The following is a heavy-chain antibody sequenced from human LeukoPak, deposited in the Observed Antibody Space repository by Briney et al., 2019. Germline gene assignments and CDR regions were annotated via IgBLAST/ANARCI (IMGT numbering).Heavy chain of an antibody. CDR3: ATHGESGIRYFDWLYSPIFDY. CDR1: LGTLSSYA. D-gene: IGHD3-9*01. Sequence: GASVNVSCPASLGTLSSYAISGVRQAPGQGGEWMGGIIPIFCTANYAQKFQGRVTITADESTSTAYMELSSLRSEDTAVYYCATHGESGIRYFDWLYSPIFDYWGQGTLVTVSS. CDR2: IIPIFCTA. J-gene: IGHJ4*02. V-gene: IGHV1-69*13.